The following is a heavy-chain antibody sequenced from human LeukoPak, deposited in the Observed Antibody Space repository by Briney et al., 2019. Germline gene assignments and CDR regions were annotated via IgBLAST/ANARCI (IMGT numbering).Heavy chain of an antibody. Sequence: PGGSLRLSCAASGFTFSSYGMHWVRQAPGKGLEWVAVISYDGGNDNHADSVKGRFTISRDNSKNTLYLQMNSLRAEDTAVYYCAKGARALYSSGWYDYFDYWGQGTLVTVSS. CDR3: AKGARALYSSGWYDYFDY. V-gene: IGHV3-30*18. CDR1: GFTFSSYG. CDR2: ISYDGGND. D-gene: IGHD6-19*01. J-gene: IGHJ4*02.